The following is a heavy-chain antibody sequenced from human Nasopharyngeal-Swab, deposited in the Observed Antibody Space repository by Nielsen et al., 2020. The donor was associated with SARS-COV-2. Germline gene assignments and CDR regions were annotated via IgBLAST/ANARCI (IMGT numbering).Heavy chain of an antibody. V-gene: IGHV3-15*01. CDR2: IKSKTDGGTT. J-gene: IGHJ3*02. Sequence: GESLKISCAASGFTFSNAWMSWVRQAPGKGLEWVGRIKSKTDGGTTDYAAPVKCRFTISRYDSKNTLYLQLHSLKTEATAVYYCSTSGYYSTSDAFDIWGQGTMVTVSS. D-gene: IGHD3-3*01. CDR3: STSGYYSTSDAFDI. CDR1: GFTFSNAW.